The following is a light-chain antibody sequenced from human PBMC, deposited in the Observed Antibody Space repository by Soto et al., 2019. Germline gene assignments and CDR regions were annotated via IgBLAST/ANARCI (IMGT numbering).Light chain of an antibody. J-gene: IGKJ2*01. CDR3: QQYGSSPRT. Sequence: DIVLTQSPGTLSLSPGERATLSCRASKSVSSSDLAWYQQKPGQAPRLLIYGASTRATGIPDRISGSGSGTDFTLTISRLEPEDFAVYYCQQYGSSPRTFGLGTRLEIK. CDR2: GAS. CDR1: KSVSSSD. V-gene: IGKV3-20*01.